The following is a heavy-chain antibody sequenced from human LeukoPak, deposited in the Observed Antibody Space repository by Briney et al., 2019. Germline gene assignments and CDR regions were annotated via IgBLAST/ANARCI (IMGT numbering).Heavy chain of an antibody. V-gene: IGHV3-30*02. Sequence: GGSLRLSCAASKFTFSNHGMHWVRQTAGKGLEWVASIQYDGSNKYYADSVKGRFTISRENSENTLYLQMSSLRGEGTAVYYCARSRSGSGWDYWGQRTQVTVSS. D-gene: IGHD6-19*01. J-gene: IGHJ4*02. CDR1: KFTFSNHG. CDR3: ARSRSGSGWDY. CDR2: IQYDGSNK.